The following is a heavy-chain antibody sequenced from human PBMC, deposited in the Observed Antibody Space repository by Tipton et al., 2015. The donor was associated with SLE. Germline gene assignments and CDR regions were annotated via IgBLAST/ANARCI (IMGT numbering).Heavy chain of an antibody. D-gene: IGHD1-1*01. CDR2: IYTSGST. V-gene: IGHV4-4*07. J-gene: IGHJ3*02. Sequence: LRLSCAASGFTVSSNYMSWIRQPAGKGLEWIGRIYTSGSTNYNPSLKSRVTISVDTSKNQFSLKLSSVTAADTAVYYCARTQLGHHAFDIWGQGTMVTVSS. CDR3: ARTQLGHHAFDI. CDR1: GFTVSSNY.